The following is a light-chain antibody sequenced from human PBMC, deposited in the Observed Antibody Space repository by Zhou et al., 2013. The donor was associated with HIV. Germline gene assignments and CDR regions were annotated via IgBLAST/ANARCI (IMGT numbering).Light chain of an antibody. V-gene: IGKV1-33*01. CDR1: RDISVY. Sequence: DVQMTQSPSSLSASVGDRVSVTCQASRDISVYLNWYHQKPGKAPKLLIFDTSKLEEGVPSRFRGSGSGTSFTFIITNLQPEDTGTYFCQQYDDLPLTFGGGTKVELK. CDR2: DTS. CDR3: QQYDDLPLT. J-gene: IGKJ4*01.